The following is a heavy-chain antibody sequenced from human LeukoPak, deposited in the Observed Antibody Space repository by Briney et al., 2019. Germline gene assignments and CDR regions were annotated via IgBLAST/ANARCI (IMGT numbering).Heavy chain of an antibody. V-gene: IGHV3-23*01. CDR2: ISGSDRHYIT. J-gene: IGHJ4*02. CDR1: GFTFSSFA. CDR3: AREKGGTSGVDY. D-gene: IGHD4-23*01. Sequence: GGSLRLSCAASGFTFSSFAFSWVRQAPGTGLEWVSAISGSDRHYITFYTDSVKGRFTISRDNSKNTVYLHMNSLRAGDSAVYYCAREKGGTSGVDYWGQGALVTVSS.